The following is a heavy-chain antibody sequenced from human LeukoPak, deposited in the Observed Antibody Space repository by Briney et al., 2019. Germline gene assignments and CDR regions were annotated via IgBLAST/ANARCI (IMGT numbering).Heavy chain of an antibody. CDR1: GGSISSGGYY. Sequence: PSQTLSLTCTVSGGSISSGGYYWSWIRQHPGKGLEWIGYIYYSGSTYYNASLKSRVTISVDTSKNQFSLKLTSVTAADTAVYYRARDRYDSYPMDVWGQGTTVTVSS. V-gene: IGHV4-31*03. D-gene: IGHD3-3*01. J-gene: IGHJ6*02. CDR2: IYYSGST. CDR3: ARDRYDSYPMDV.